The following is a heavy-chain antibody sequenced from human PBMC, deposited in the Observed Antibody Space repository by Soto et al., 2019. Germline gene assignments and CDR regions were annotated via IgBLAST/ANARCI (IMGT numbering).Heavy chain of an antibody. CDR1: GGSISSGVYY. CDR3: ARSSGLEYDSSGYSYYFDY. CDR2: LYYSGST. D-gene: IGHD3-22*01. Sequence: QVQLQESGPGLVKPSQTLSLTCTVSGGSISSGVYYWSWIRQHPGKGLEWIGYLYYSGSTYYNPSLKRRITISVDSSKNHFSLNLSSVTAADTSVFYCARSSGLEYDSSGYSYYFDYWGQGTLVTVSS. J-gene: IGHJ4*02. V-gene: IGHV4-31*03.